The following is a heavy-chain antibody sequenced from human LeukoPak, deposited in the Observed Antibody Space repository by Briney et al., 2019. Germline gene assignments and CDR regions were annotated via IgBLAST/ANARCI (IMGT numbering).Heavy chain of an antibody. CDR1: GGSISSYY. J-gene: IGHJ4*02. Sequence: PSETLSLTCTVSGGSISSYYWSWIRQPPGKGLEWIGYIYYSGSTNYNPSLKSRVTISVNTSKKQFSLKLSSVSAADTALYYCARLVIAAADTFDYWGQGTMVTVSS. CDR2: IYYSGST. V-gene: IGHV4-59*08. CDR3: ARLVIAAADTFDY. D-gene: IGHD6-13*01.